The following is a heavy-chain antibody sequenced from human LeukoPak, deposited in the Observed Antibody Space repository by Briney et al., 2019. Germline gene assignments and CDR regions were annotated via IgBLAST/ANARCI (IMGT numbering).Heavy chain of an antibody. J-gene: IGHJ1*01. CDR2: INPNSGGT. Sequence: GASVKVSCKASGYTFTGYYMHWVRQAPGQGLEWMGRINPNSGGTSYAQKFQGRVTMTRDTSISTAYMELSRLRSDDTAVYYCAREGYSYGRRFEYFQHWGQGTLVTVSS. CDR1: GYTFTGYY. V-gene: IGHV1-2*06. CDR3: AREGYSYGRRFEYFQH. D-gene: IGHD5-18*01.